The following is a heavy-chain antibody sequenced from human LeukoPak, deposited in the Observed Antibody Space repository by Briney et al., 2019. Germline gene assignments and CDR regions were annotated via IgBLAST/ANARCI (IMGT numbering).Heavy chain of an antibody. J-gene: IGHJ4*02. CDR2: IYHRGST. CDR3: ARVTLLWFGELFQRGPFDY. D-gene: IGHD3-10*01. V-gene: IGHV4-4*02. CDR1: GGSISSSNW. Sequence: SGTLSLTCAVSGGSISSSNWWSWVRQPPGKGLEWIGEIYHRGSTNYNPSLKSRVAISVDKSKNQFSLKLSSVSAADTAVYYCARVTLLWFGELFQRGPFDYWGQGTLVTVSS.